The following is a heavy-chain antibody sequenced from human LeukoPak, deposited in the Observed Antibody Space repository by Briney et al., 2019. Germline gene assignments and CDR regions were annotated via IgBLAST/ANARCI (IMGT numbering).Heavy chain of an antibody. V-gene: IGHV3-21*01. CDR1: GFTFSSYA. CDR3: ARNDILTGYYSIYYYYYYMDV. CDR2: ISSSSSYI. Sequence: GRSLRLSCAASGFTFSSYAMHWVRQAPGKGLEWVSSISSSSSYIYYADSVKGRFTISRDNAKNSLYLQMNSLRAEDTAVYYCARNDILTGYYSIYYYYYYMDVWGKGTTVTISS. D-gene: IGHD3-9*01. J-gene: IGHJ6*03.